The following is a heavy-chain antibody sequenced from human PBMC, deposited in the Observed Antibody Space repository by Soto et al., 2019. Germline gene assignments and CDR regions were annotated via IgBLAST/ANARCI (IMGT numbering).Heavy chain of an antibody. Sequence: EVQLVESGGGSVQPGGSLRLSCAASGFTFSTFSMSWVRQAPGGGLEWISYISGGGRPIAYADSVKGRFTISRDNAKNSLYLQMDSLTDEDTAVYYCARDLGWAFDSWGQGTLVTVSS. D-gene: IGHD6-19*01. CDR1: GFTFSTFS. CDR3: ARDLGWAFDS. J-gene: IGHJ4*02. V-gene: IGHV3-48*02. CDR2: ISGGGRPI.